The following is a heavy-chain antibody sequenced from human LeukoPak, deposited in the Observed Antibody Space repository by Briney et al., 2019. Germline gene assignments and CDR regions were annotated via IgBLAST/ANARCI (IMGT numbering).Heavy chain of an antibody. Sequence: SETLSLTCAVYGGSFSGYYWSWIRQPPGKGLEWIGEINHSGSTNYNPSLKSRVTISVDTSKNQFSLKLSSVTAADTAVYYCAGAFRPGKDVLGQGTTVTVSS. CDR3: AGAFRPGKDV. CDR2: INHSGST. V-gene: IGHV4-34*01. J-gene: IGHJ6*02. CDR1: GGSFSGYY.